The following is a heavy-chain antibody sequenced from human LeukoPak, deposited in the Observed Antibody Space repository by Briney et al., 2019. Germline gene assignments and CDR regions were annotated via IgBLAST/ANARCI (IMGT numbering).Heavy chain of an antibody. J-gene: IGHJ3*02. CDR2: IYTSGST. CDR3: ARDSKYYYNSSGSNAFDM. CDR1: GGSISSFY. V-gene: IGHV4-4*07. D-gene: IGHD3-22*01. Sequence: SETLSLTCTVSGGSISSFYWSWIRQPAGKGLEWIVRIYTSGSTNYNPSLKSRGTMSVHPPKNQLSLKLSSVTAAERAVYCRARDSKYYYNSSGSNAFDMWGEGTMVTVSS.